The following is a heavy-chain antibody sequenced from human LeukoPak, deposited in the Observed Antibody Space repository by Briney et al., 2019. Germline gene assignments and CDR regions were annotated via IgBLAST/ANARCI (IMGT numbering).Heavy chain of an antibody. V-gene: IGHV4-39*07. CDR2: IYYSGST. D-gene: IGHD3-22*01. CDR1: GGSISSSSYY. CDR3: ARDYYDSTSD. Sequence: ASETLSLTCTVSGGSISSSSYYWSWIRQPPGKGLEWIGSIYYSGSTYYNPSLKSRVTISVDTSKNQFSLKLSSVTAADTAVYYCARDYYDSTSDWGQGTLVTVSS. J-gene: IGHJ4*02.